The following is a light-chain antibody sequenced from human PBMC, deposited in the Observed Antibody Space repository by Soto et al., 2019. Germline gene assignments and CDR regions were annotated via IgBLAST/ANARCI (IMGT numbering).Light chain of an antibody. CDR2: NDN. CDR3: AAWDDSLNARGV. J-gene: IGLJ3*02. V-gene: IGLV1-44*01. Sequence: QSVLTQPPSASGPPGKGFPTPVPGTRSNFGSNAVSGYQQLPGTAPKLLIYNDNQRPSGVPDRFSASKSGTSASLAISGLQSEDEADYYCAAWDDSLNARGVFGGGTKLTVL. CDR1: RSNFGSNA.